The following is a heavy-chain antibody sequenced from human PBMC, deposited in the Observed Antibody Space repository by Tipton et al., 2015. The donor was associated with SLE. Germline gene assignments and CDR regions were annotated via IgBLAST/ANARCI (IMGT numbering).Heavy chain of an antibody. Sequence: TLSLTCTVSGGSISSYYWGWIRQPPGKGLEWIGSIYYSGSTYYNPSLKSRVTISVDTSKNQFSLKLSSVTAADTAVYYCATYSSSWYWFDPWGQGTLVTVSS. CDR3: ATYSSSWYWFDP. CDR2: IYYSGST. CDR1: GGSISSYY. D-gene: IGHD6-13*01. V-gene: IGHV4-39*07. J-gene: IGHJ5*02.